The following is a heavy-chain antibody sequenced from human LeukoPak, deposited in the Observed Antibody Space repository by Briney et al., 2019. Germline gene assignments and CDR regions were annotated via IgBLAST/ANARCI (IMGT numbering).Heavy chain of an antibody. Sequence: ASVKVSCKASGNTFTSYDINWVRQATGQGLEWMGWMNPNSGNTGYAQKFQGRVTMTRNTSISTAYMELSSLRSEDTAVYYCARAPYGDYLEDYWGQGTLVTVSS. CDR3: ARAPYGDYLEDY. CDR1: GNTFTSYD. D-gene: IGHD4-17*01. V-gene: IGHV1-8*01. J-gene: IGHJ4*02. CDR2: MNPNSGNT.